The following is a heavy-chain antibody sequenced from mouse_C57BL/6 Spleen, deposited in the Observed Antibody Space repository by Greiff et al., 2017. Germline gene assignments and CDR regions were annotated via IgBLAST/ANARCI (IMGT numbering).Heavy chain of an antibody. CDR1: GYTFTSYW. Sequence: QVQLQQPGAELVKPGASVKLSCKASGYTFTSYWMQWVKQRPGQGLEWIGEIDPSDSYTNYNQKFKGKATLTVDTSSSTAYMQLGSLTSEDSAVYYCGAWFAYWGQGTLVTVSA. V-gene: IGHV1-50*01. CDR3: GAWFAY. J-gene: IGHJ3*01. CDR2: IDPSDSYT.